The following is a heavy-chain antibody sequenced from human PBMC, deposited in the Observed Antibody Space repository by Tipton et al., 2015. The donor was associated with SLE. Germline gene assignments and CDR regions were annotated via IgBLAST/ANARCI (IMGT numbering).Heavy chain of an antibody. CDR2: INHSGST. V-gene: IGHV4-34*01. Sequence: TLSLTCAVYGGSFSGYYWSWIRQPPGKGLEWIGEINHSGSTNYNPSLKSRVTISVDTSKNQFSLKLSSVTAADTAVYYCARDRGEPLSVWFDPWGQGTLVTVSS. D-gene: IGHD3-16*01. CDR3: ARDRGEPLSVWFDP. J-gene: IGHJ5*02. CDR1: GGSFSGYY.